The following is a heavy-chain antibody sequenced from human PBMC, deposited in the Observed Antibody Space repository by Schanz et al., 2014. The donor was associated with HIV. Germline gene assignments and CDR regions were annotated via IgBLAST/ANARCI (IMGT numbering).Heavy chain of an antibody. J-gene: IGHJ6*02. Sequence: QVQLVESGGRVVQPGRSLRLSCAASGFTFSTYGMHWVRQAPGKGLEWVAVISYDGSSKYYADSVQGRFTITRDNSKSTLYLQMNSLRAEETAVYYCAKDPQNGYLGYFGMDVWGQETTVTVSS. CDR1: GFTFSTYG. CDR2: ISYDGSSK. V-gene: IGHV3-30*18. CDR3: AKDPQNGYLGYFGMDV. D-gene: IGHD5-18*01.